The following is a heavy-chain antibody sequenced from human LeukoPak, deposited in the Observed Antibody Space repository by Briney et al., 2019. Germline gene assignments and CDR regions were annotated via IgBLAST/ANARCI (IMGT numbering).Heavy chain of an antibody. CDR2: IYCSGST. J-gene: IGHJ5*02. D-gene: IGHD5-24*01. CDR3: AGEEIRSWFDP. V-gene: IGHV4-39*07. CDR1: GGSISSSSYY. Sequence: PSETLSLTCTVSGGSISSSSYYWGWIRQPPGKGLEWIGSIYCSGSTYYNPSLKSRVTISVDTSKNQFSLKLSSVTAADTAVYYCAGEEIRSWFDPWGQGTLVTVSS.